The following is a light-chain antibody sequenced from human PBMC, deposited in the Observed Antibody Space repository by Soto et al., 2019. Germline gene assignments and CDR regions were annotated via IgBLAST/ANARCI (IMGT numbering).Light chain of an antibody. CDR2: AAS. V-gene: IGKV1-8*01. CDR3: QQYYSYPRT. Sequence: ITRPASQNISGLLNWYQQTRGKAPKLLIYAASSVPSGVPSRFSGSGSGTDFTLTISCLQSEDFATYYCQQYYSYPRTFGQGTKVDIK. CDR1: QNISGL. J-gene: IGKJ1*01.